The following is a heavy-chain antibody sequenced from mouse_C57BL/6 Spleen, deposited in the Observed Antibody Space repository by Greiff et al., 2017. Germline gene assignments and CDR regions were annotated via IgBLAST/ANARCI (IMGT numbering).Heavy chain of an antibody. Sequence: QVQLQQSGTELVKPGASVKLSCKASGYTFTSYWMHWVKQRPGQGLEWIGNINPSNGGTNYNEKFKSKATLTVDKSSSTAYMQLSSLTSEDSAVYYCARLDGYYLHAMDYWGQGTSVTVSS. CDR3: ARLDGYYLHAMDY. J-gene: IGHJ4*01. D-gene: IGHD2-3*01. V-gene: IGHV1-53*01. CDR1: GYTFTSYW. CDR2: INPSNGGT.